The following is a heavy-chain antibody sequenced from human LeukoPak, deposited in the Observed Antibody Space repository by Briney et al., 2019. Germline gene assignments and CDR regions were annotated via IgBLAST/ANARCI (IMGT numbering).Heavy chain of an antibody. J-gene: IGHJ4*02. CDR1: GGSFSGYY. Sequence: PSETLSLTCAVYGGSFSGYYWSWIRQPPGQGLEWIGEINHSGSTNYNPSLKSRVTISVDTSKNQFSLKLSSVTAADTAVYYCASMMYGSDPFWGQGTLVTVSS. CDR2: INHSGST. V-gene: IGHV4-34*01. CDR3: ASMMYGSDPF. D-gene: IGHD3-10*01.